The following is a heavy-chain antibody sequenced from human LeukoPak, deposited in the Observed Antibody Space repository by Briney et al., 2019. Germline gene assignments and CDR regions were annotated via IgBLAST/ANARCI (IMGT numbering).Heavy chain of an antibody. CDR3: ARDRVGGGWFVP. CDR1: GGTFSSYA. D-gene: IGHD2-15*01. V-gene: IGHV1-69*06. J-gene: IGHJ5*02. CDR2: IIPLFGTA. Sequence: ASVTVSCKASGGTFSSYAMSWVRQAPGQGLERMGGIIPLFGTANYARKFQGRVTLTADKSTSTAYIERSSLRCEDTAVYYGARDRVGGGWFVPWGQGALVAVSS.